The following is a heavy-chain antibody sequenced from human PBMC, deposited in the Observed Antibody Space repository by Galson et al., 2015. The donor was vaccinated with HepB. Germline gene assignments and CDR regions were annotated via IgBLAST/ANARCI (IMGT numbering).Heavy chain of an antibody. D-gene: IGHD1-14*01. CDR2: IYPLHSDT. V-gene: IGHV5-51*01. CDR3: AKRDHTDKSGWFDP. CDR1: GYSFTADW. J-gene: IGHJ5*02. Sequence: QSGAEVKKPGESLKISCKGSGYSFTADWIAWVRQMPGKGLELMGVIYPLHSDTRYSPSFQGQVTISADKSISTAYLQWDSLKASDTATYYCAKRDHTDKSGWFDPWGQGTVVTVSS.